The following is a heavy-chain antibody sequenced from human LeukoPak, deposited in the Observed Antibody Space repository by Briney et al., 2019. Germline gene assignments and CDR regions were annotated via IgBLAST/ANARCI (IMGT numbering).Heavy chain of an antibody. CDR1: GYSFTSYW. J-gene: IGHJ5*02. D-gene: IGHD6-13*01. Sequence: GESLKISCKGSGYSFTSYWIGWVRQMPGKGLEWMGWINPNSGGTNYAQKFQGGVTMTRDTSISTAYMELSRLRSDDTAVYYCARIYGYSSWGPHFDPWGQGTLVTVSS. CDR3: ARIYGYSSWGPHFDP. CDR2: INPNSGGT. V-gene: IGHV1-2*02.